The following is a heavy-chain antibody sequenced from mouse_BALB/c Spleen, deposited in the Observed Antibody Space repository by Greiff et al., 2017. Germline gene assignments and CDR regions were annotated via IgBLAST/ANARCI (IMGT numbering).Heavy chain of an antibody. D-gene: IGHD1-1*01. Sequence: DVQLVESGGGLVKPGGSLKLSCAASGFTFSDYYMYWVRQTPEKRLEWVATISDGGSYTYYPDSVKGRFTISRDNAKNNLYLQMSSLKSEDTAMYYCARGGYYGNYFDYWGQGTTLTVSS. CDR2: ISDGGSYT. V-gene: IGHV5-4*02. CDR1: GFTFSDYY. J-gene: IGHJ2*01. CDR3: ARGGYYGNYFDY.